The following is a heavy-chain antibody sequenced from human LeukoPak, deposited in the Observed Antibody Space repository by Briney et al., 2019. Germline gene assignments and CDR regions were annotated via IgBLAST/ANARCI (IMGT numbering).Heavy chain of an antibody. V-gene: IGHV4-59*01. CDR1: GGSISSYY. Sequence: PSETLSLTCTVSGGSISSYYWSWIRQPPGKGLEWIGYIYYSGSTNYNPSLKSRVTISVDTSKNRFSLKLSSVTAADTAVYYCARAPRYYYYYYMDVWGKGTTVTVSS. CDR2: IYYSGST. CDR3: ARAPRYYYYYYMDV. J-gene: IGHJ6*03.